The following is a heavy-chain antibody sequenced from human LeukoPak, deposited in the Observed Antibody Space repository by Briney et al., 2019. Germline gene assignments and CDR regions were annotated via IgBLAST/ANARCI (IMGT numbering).Heavy chain of an antibody. J-gene: IGHJ4*02. V-gene: IGHV3-23*01. D-gene: IGHD6-13*01. CDR2: ISGSGGNT. CDR1: GFTFSDYA. Sequence: PGGSLRLSCAASGFTFSDYAMSWIRPAPGKGLEWVSSISGSGGNTLDIDSVKALFTISRDNSKNSLYLQMNSLRAEDTAVYYCAKEHRGVSSSWSTWGIDYWGQGTLVTVSS. CDR3: AKEHRGVSSSWSTWGIDY.